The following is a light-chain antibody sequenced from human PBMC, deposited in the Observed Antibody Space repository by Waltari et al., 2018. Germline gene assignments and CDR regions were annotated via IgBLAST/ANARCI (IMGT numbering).Light chain of an antibody. Sequence: QSALTQPASVSGSPGQSITISCTGASGVIGSYYYVAWYQQHPGNAPKLVIFDVNNRPSGVSNRFSASESGNAASLTIAGLQAEDEADYYCSSYTKDTRIFGGGTKLTVL. CDR3: SSYTKDTRI. V-gene: IGLV2-14*03. CDR2: DVN. CDR1: SGVIGSYYY. J-gene: IGLJ2*01.